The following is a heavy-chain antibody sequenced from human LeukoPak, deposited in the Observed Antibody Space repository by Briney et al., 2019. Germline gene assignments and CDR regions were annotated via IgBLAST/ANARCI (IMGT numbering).Heavy chain of an antibody. CDR2: IYYSGST. CDR1: GGSISSYY. Sequence: SETLSLTCTVSGGSISSYYWSWIRQPPGKGLEWIGYIYYSGSTNYNPSLKSRVIISVDTSKNQFSLKLSSVTAADTAVYYCARLHYGDPTSWFDPWGQGTLVTVSS. D-gene: IGHD2-21*02. V-gene: IGHV4-59*08. J-gene: IGHJ5*02. CDR3: ARLHYGDPTSWFDP.